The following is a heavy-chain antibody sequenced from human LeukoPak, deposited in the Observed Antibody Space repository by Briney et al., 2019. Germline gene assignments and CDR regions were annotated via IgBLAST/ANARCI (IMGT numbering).Heavy chain of an antibody. CDR1: GYSISSGYY. CDR3: ARGPPLRGDFDY. J-gene: IGHJ4*02. CDR2: IYHSGST. Sequence: SETLSLTCTVSGYSISSGYYWGWIRQPPGKGLEWIGSIYHSGSTYYNPSLKSRVTISVDTSKNQFSLKLSSGTAADTAGYYCARGPPLRGDFDYWGQGTLVTVSS. V-gene: IGHV4-38-2*02.